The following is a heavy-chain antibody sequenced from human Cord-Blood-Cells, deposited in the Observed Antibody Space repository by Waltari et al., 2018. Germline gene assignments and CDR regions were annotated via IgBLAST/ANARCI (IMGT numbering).Heavy chain of an antibody. V-gene: IGHV3-43D*03. CDR2: ISWDGGST. Sequence: EVQLVESGGVVVQPGGSLRLSCAAFGFTFDDYAMHWVRQAPGKGLEWVSLISWDGGSTYYADSVKGRFTISRDNSKNSLYLQMNSLRAEDTALYYCAKDIGGATTYYYYGMDVWGQGTTVTVSS. J-gene: IGHJ6*02. CDR3: AKDIGGATTYYYYGMDV. D-gene: IGHD1-26*01. CDR1: GFTFDDYA.